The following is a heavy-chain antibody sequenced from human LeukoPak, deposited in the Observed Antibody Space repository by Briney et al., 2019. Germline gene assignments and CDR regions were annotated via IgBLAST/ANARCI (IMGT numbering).Heavy chain of an antibody. V-gene: IGHV4-34*01. CDR3: ARSERSGIYFDY. D-gene: IGHD6-13*01. J-gene: IGHJ4*02. CDR2: INHSGST. Sequence: SKTLSLTCAVYGGSFSAYYWSWIRQPPGKGLEWIVEINHSGSTNYNPSLKSRVTISVDTSRNQFSLKVSSVTAADTAVYYCARSERSGIYFDYWGQGTLVTVSS. CDR1: GGSFSAYY.